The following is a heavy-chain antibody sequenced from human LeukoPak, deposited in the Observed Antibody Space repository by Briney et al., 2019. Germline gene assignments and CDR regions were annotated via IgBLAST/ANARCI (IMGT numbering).Heavy chain of an antibody. D-gene: IGHD3-9*01. CDR1: GVSISSFY. V-gene: IGHV4-4*07. Sequence: SETLSLTCTVFGVSISSFYWSWIRQPAGKGLQWIGRIYTSGSTNYSPSLRSRVTMSVDTSKNQFSLKLNSVTAADAAVYFCARGPDWPIDSWGQGTLVTVSS. J-gene: IGHJ4*02. CDR3: ARGPDWPIDS. CDR2: IYTSGST.